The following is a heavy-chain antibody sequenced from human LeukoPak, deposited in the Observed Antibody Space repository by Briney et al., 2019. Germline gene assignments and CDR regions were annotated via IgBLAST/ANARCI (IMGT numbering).Heavy chain of an antibody. J-gene: IGHJ4*02. D-gene: IGHD3-16*01. Sequence: GGSLRLSCAASGFTFSHYALNWVRQAPGKGLEWVSYISSASTTIKYADSVRGRFTISRDNAKNSLFLQMNSLRAEDTAVYYCAREGVTFDSWGQGTLVTVSS. CDR2: ISSASTTI. CDR3: AREGVTFDS. V-gene: IGHV3-48*01. CDR1: GFTFSHYA.